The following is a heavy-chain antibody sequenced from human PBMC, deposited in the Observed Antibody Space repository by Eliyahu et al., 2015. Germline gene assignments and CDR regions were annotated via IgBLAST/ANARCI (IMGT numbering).Heavy chain of an antibody. Sequence: LEWMGRIIPILGIANYAQKFQGRVTITADKSTSTAYMELSSLRSEDTAVYYCARAGITFGGVNFIDYWGQGTLVTVSS. CDR3: ARAGITFGGVNFIDY. D-gene: IGHD3-16*01. J-gene: IGHJ4*02. CDR2: IIPILGIA. V-gene: IGHV1-69*04.